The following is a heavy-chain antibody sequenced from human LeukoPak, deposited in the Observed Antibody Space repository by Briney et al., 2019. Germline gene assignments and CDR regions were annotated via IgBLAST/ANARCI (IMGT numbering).Heavy chain of an antibody. CDR1: GGSISSYY. J-gene: IGHJ6*03. D-gene: IGHD3-9*01. CDR3: ARTGPLDILTGYYYYYYYMDV. CDR2: IYYSGST. Sequence: SETLSLTCTVSGGSISSYYWSWIRQPPGKGLEWIGYIYYSGSTNYNPSLKSRVTISVDTSKNQFSLKLSSVTAADTAVYYCARTGPLDILTGYYYYYYYMDVWGKGTTVTVSS. V-gene: IGHV4-59*12.